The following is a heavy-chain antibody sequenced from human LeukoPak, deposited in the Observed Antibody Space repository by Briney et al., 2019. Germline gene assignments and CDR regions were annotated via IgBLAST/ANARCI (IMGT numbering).Heavy chain of an antibody. CDR2: ISGSGGST. D-gene: IGHD3-10*01. CDR1: GFIFSSYG. V-gene: IGHV3-23*01. J-gene: IGHJ4*02. Sequence: GGSLRLSCAASGFIFSSYGMSWVRRAPGKGLEWVSAISGSGGSTYYADSVKGRFTISRDNSKNTLYLQMNNLRAEDTAVYYCAKTRGSGPFDYWGQGTLVTVSS. CDR3: AKTRGSGPFDY.